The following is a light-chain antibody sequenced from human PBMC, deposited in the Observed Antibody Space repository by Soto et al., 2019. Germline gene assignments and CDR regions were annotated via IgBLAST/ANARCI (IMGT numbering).Light chain of an antibody. J-gene: IGKJ1*01. CDR2: GAS. V-gene: IGKV3-20*01. CDR1: QSVSNNY. CDR3: QQSYSTPQT. Sequence: ESLLRQAPVTRSLSQGERATLSCRASQSVSNNYLAWYQQRPGQAPRLLIYGASNRATGIPDRFSGSGSGTDFTLTISSLQPEDFATYYCQQSYSTPQTFAQRTKVAIK.